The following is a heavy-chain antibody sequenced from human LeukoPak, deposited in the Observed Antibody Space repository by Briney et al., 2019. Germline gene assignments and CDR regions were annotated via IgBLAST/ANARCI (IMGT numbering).Heavy chain of an antibody. Sequence: PETLSLTCAVSGGSISSSNWWSWVRQPPGKGLQWIGEIYHSGSTNYNPSLKSRVTISVDKSKNQSSLKLSSVTAADTAVYYCARDTMVRGVIITYAFDIWGQGTMVTVSS. V-gene: IGHV4-4*03. CDR2: IYHSGST. D-gene: IGHD3-10*01. J-gene: IGHJ3*02. CDR1: GGSISSSNW. CDR3: ARDTMVRGVIITYAFDI.